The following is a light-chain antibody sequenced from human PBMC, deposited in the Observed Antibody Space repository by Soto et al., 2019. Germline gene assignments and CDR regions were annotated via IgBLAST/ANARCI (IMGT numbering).Light chain of an antibody. V-gene: IGKV1-39*01. CDR1: QSISNY. CDR2: AAS. CDR3: QQSYSAPRT. J-gene: IGKJ2*01. Sequence: DIQMTQSPFSLSAYVGDRVTITCRASQSISNYLNWYQQRPGKAPKLLIYAASNLQSGVPSRYSGSGSGTDFTLTVSSPQPEDFATYYCQQSYSAPRTFGQGTKLEIK.